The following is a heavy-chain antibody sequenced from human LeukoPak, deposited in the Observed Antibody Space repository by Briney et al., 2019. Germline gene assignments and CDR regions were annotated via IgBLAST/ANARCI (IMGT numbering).Heavy chain of an antibody. Sequence: PGGSLRPSCAASGFTFSSYAMSWVRQAPGKGLEWVSAISGSGGSTYYADSVKGRFTISRDNSKNTLYLQMNSLRAEDTAVYYCARDFIPPPDSIVGGDLGYWGQGTLVTVSS. D-gene: IGHD1-26*01. J-gene: IGHJ4*02. CDR1: GFTFSSYA. CDR3: ARDFIPPPDSIVGGDLGY. V-gene: IGHV3-23*01. CDR2: ISGSGGST.